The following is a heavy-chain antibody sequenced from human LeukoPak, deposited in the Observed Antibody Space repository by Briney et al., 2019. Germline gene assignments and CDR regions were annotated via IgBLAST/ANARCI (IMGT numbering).Heavy chain of an antibody. J-gene: IGHJ4*02. Sequence: PSETLSLTCTVSGGSIISYYWSWIRQPPGKGLEWIGYIYYSGSTKYNPSLKSRVSISVDTSKNQFSLKLSSVTAADTAVYYCARHADSGFGQLAFDYWGQGTLVTVSS. V-gene: IGHV4-59*08. CDR3: ARHADSGFGQLAFDY. D-gene: IGHD3-10*01. CDR2: IYYSGST. CDR1: GGSIISYY.